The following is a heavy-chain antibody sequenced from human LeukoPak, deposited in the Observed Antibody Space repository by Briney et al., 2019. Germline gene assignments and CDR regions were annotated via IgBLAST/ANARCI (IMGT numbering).Heavy chain of an antibody. V-gene: IGHV4-34*01. CDR1: GGSFSGYY. J-gene: IGHJ6*02. CDR2: INHSGST. D-gene: IGHD3-9*01. CDR3: ATKDDILTGYTPNGMDV. Sequence: SETLFLTCAVYGGSFSGYYLSWIRQPPGKGLEWIGEINHSGSTNYNPSLKSRVTISVDTSKNQFSLKLSSVTAADTAVYYCATKDDILTGYTPNGMDVWGQGTTVPVSS.